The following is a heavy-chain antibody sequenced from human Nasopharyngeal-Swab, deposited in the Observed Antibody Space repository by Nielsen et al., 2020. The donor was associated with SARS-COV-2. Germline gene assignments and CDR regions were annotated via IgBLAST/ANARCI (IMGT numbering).Heavy chain of an antibody. Sequence: RQEPGKGLEWGGSIYYSGSHYYNPSLKRRVTISVATSKNQFSLKLSSGTAADTAVYYCARLGYGDSNWFDPWGQGTLVTVSS. D-gene: IGHD4-17*01. V-gene: IGHV4-39*01. J-gene: IGHJ5*02. CDR3: ARLGYGDSNWFDP. CDR2: IYYSGSH.